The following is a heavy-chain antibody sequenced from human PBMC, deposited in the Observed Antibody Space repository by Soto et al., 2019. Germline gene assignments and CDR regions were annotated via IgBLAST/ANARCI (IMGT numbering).Heavy chain of an antibody. Sequence: SVKVSCKASGGSFGKSAINWVRQTPGQGLEWLGGFIPVYRTLNYAQKFQGRVTITADESTGTAYMTLSSLASDDTAVYYCATGVIWIGYFTVDSWGQGTRVTVTS. CDR1: GGSFGKSA. D-gene: IGHD3-3*01. V-gene: IGHV1-69*13. J-gene: IGHJ4*02. CDR2: FIPVYRTL. CDR3: ATGVIWIGYFTVDS.